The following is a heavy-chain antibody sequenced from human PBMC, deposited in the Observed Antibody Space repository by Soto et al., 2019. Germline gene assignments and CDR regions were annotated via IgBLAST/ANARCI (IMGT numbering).Heavy chain of an antibody. CDR2: IMPIIGTA. D-gene: IGHD3-10*01. CDR3: ARDLEFRDGNISHLDY. Sequence: QVQLVQSGAEVKKPGSSVKVSCKASGGTFSSHVFNWVRQAPGQGLEWMGGIMPIIGTANYAQKFQGRDTITADESTNTAYMELSSLRSEDTAAYYCARDLEFRDGNISHLDYWGQGTLVTVSS. J-gene: IGHJ4*02. V-gene: IGHV1-69*01. CDR1: GGTFSSHV.